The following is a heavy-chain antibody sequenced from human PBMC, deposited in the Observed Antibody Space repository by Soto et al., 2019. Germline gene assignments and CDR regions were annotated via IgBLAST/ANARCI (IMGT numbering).Heavy chain of an antibody. CDR3: AKQVPHYDSSGYYPYYFDY. J-gene: IGHJ4*02. CDR1: GFTFSSYG. CDR2: ISYDGSNK. Sequence: QVQLVESGGGVVQPGRSLRLSCAASGFTFSSYGMHWVRQAPGKGLEWVAVISYDGSNKYYADSVKGRFPISRDNSKNPVELQINNLRGEEQAVYYCAKQVPHYDSSGYYPYYFDYWGQGTLVTVSS. V-gene: IGHV3-30*18. D-gene: IGHD3-22*01.